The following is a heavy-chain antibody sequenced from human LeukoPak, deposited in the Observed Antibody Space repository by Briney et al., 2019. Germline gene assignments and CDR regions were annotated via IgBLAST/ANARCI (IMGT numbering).Heavy chain of an antibody. Sequence: ASVKVSCKDSGYTLTELSMHWVRQAPGKGLEWMGGFDPEDGETIYAQKFQGRVTMTEDTSTDTAYMELSSLRSEDTAVYYCATGDRAYRIFDYWGQGTLVTVSS. CDR2: FDPEDGET. D-gene: IGHD3-16*02. CDR3: ATGDRAYRIFDY. V-gene: IGHV1-24*01. CDR1: GYTLTELS. J-gene: IGHJ4*02.